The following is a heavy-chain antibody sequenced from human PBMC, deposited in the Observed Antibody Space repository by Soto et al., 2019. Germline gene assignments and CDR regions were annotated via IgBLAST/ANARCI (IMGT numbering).Heavy chain of an antibody. Sequence: SETLSLTCTVSGGSITNCYWSLIRQPPGKGLEWIGYIYYSGSTYYNPSLKSRVTISVDTSKNQFSLKLSSVTAADTAVYYCAGEYIVLVPPAIKRYYGMDVWGQGTTVTVSS. CDR1: GGSITNCY. J-gene: IGHJ6*02. CDR2: IYYSGST. CDR3: AGEYIVLVPPAIKRYYGMDV. V-gene: IGHV4-59*12. D-gene: IGHD2-2*01.